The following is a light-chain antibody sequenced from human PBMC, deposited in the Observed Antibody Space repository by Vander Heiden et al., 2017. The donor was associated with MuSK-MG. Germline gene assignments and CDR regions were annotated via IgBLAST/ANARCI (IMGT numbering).Light chain of an antibody. J-gene: IGKJ3*01. V-gene: IGKV1-33*01. CDR2: DVS. CDR3: QQEDNLPFT. Sequence: DIQMTHSPSSLSASVGDRVTITCQASQDISNYLNWYQQKPVKVPKLLIYDVSNLEKGVPSRFSGSGSGTDFTFTISSRQPEDLATYYCQQEDNLPFTFGHGTKVDIK. CDR1: QDISNY.